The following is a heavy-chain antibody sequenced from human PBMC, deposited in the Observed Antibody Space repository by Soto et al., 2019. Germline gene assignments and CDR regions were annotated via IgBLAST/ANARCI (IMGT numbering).Heavy chain of an antibody. CDR1: GVNFSGYA. CDR3: ARDKGQQLLLPWLDP. V-gene: IGHV3-30-3*01. Sequence: GGSLSLSSESSGVNFSGYAMQLVRQARGKGLEWVAAVSFDGTNSYYSDSVKGRFTVSRDNLKDTLYLQMNSLRTEDTALYFCARDKGQQLLLPWLDPRGQGSLVTVSS. J-gene: IGHJ5*02. D-gene: IGHD1-1*01. CDR2: VSFDGTNS.